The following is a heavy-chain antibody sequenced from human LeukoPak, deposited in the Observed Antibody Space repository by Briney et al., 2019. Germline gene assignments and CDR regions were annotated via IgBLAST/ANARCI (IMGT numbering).Heavy chain of an antibody. J-gene: IGHJ4*02. D-gene: IGHD3-10*01. Sequence: PGGSLRLSCAASGFTFSSYGMSWVRQAPGKGLQWVSVIIGSGSSTYYADSVKGRFTISRDNARNTLYLQMNSLRAEDTAVYYCASLITMVRGVIPGDWGQGTLVTVSS. CDR1: GFTFSSYG. CDR3: ASLITMVRGVIPGD. V-gene: IGHV3-23*01. CDR2: IIGSGSST.